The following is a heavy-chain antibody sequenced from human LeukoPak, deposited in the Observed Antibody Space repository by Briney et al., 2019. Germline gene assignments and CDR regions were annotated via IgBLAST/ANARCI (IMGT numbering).Heavy chain of an antibody. CDR1: GASISTNY. Sequence: SETLSLTCTVSGASISTNYWTWIRQSPGQGLEWIGYIHYNGNTNYNPSLKSRVTMSVDTSKNQFSLKLSSVTAADTAVYYCARGTREHDCKPGDYYYYYMDVWGEGTTVTVSS. J-gene: IGHJ6*03. CDR2: IHYNGNT. V-gene: IGHV4-59*01. CDR3: ARGTREHDCKPGDYYYYYMDV. D-gene: IGHD2-21*02.